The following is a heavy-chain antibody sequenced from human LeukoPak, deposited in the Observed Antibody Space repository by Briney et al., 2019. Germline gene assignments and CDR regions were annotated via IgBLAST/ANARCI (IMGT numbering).Heavy chain of an antibody. J-gene: IGHJ5*02. Sequence: SETLSLTCTVSGGSISSYYWSWIRQPAGKGLEWIGRIYTSGSTNYNPSLKSRVTMSVDTSKNQFPLKLSSVTAADTAVYYCAREASITMIVVVTHNWFDPWGQGTLVTVSS. D-gene: IGHD3-22*01. CDR3: AREASITMIVVVTHNWFDP. CDR1: GGSISSYY. CDR2: IYTSGST. V-gene: IGHV4-4*07.